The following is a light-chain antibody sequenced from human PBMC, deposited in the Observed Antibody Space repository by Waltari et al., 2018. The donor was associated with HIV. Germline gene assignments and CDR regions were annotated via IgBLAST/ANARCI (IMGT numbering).Light chain of an antibody. CDR1: SSDVGGYNY. J-gene: IGLJ1*01. Sequence: QSALTQPASVSGSPGQSITISCTGTSSDVGGYNYVSWYQQPPGKAHKLMIYEVSNRPSGVSNRFSGSKSGNTASLTISGLQAEDEADYYCSSYTTTSTLVVFGTGTKVTVL. V-gene: IGLV2-14*01. CDR2: EVS. CDR3: SSYTTTSTLVV.